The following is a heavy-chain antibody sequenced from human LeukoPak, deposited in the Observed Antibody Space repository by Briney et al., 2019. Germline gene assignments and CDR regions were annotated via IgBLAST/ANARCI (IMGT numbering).Heavy chain of an antibody. Sequence: SETLSLTCAVYGGSFSGYYWSWIRQPPGKGLEWIGEINHSGSTDYNPSLKSQVTISVDTSKNQFSLKLSSVTAADTAVYYCARVLRGANNWFDPWGQGTLVTVSS. CDR1: GGSFSGYY. CDR2: INHSGST. CDR3: ARVLRGANNWFDP. D-gene: IGHD2/OR15-2a*01. J-gene: IGHJ5*02. V-gene: IGHV4-34*01.